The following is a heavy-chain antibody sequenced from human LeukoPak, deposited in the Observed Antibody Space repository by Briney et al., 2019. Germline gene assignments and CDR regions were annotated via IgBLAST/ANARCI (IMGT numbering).Heavy chain of an antibody. CDR3: ARGRFEGEDY. Sequence: AGGSLRLSCAASGFTFSSYTMHWVRQAPGKGLEWVAVISYDGTNKYYADSVKGRFTISRDNSQNTMYLQMNNLRADDTAVYYCARGRFEGEDYWGQGTLVTVSS. CDR2: ISYDGTNK. J-gene: IGHJ4*02. D-gene: IGHD3-16*01. CDR1: GFTFSSYT. V-gene: IGHV3-30*04.